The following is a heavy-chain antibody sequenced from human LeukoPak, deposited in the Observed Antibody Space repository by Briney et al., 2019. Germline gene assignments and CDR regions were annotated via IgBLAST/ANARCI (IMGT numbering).Heavy chain of an antibody. Sequence: GGSLRLSCAAPGFTFDDYAMHWVRQAPGKGLEWVSLISGDGGSTYYADSVKGRFTISRDNSKNSLYLQMNSLRTEDTALYYCAKDMGAEYCGGDCYHRGFDYWGQGTLVTVSS. CDR1: GFTFDDYA. D-gene: IGHD2-21*02. J-gene: IGHJ4*02. CDR2: ISGDGGST. CDR3: AKDMGAEYCGGDCYHRGFDY. V-gene: IGHV3-43*02.